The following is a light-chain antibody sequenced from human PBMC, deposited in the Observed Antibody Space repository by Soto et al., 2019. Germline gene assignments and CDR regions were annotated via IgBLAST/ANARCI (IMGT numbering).Light chain of an antibody. Sequence: EIVLTQSPDTLSVSPGERATLSCRASQSISRTLAWYQQKSGQPPRLLIYDASTRATGFPPRFSGSGSGTEFTLPISSLQSEDFAVYYCQQYNNWPLTFGGGTTVEIK. CDR2: DAS. CDR3: QQYNNWPLT. CDR1: QSISRT. V-gene: IGKV3D-15*01. J-gene: IGKJ4*01.